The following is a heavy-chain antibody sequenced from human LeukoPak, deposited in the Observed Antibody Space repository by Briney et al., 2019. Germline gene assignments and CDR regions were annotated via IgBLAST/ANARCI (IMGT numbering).Heavy chain of an antibody. CDR3: AKSIGGVVVVAADF. CDR1: GFICTNYG. Sequence: GGSLRLSCAASGFICTNYGMNWVRQAPGKGLEWVSYISGSGSYIDYADSVKGRFTISRDNSKNNVFLQMNSLRAEDTAVYYCAKSIGGVVVVAADFWGQGTLVTVSS. D-gene: IGHD2-15*01. CDR2: ISGSGSYI. J-gene: IGHJ4*02. V-gene: IGHV3-21*05.